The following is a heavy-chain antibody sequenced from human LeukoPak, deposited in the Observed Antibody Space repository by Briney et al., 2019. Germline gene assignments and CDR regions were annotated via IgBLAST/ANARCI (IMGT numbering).Heavy chain of an antibody. Sequence: GGSLRLSCTASGFTFSSYGMTWVRQAPGKRLEWVSGISGSGGSTYYADSVKGRFTISRDKSKNTLYLQMNSLRAEDTAVYYCAKDRGSWYLGYWGQGTLVTVSS. CDR1: GFTFSSYG. D-gene: IGHD6-13*01. J-gene: IGHJ4*02. CDR3: AKDRGSWYLGY. V-gene: IGHV3-23*01. CDR2: ISGSGGST.